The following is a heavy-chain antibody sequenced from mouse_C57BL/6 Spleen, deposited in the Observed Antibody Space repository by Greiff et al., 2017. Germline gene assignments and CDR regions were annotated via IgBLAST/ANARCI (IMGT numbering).Heavy chain of an antibody. V-gene: IGHV1-82*01. D-gene: IGHD4-1*01. Sequence: VQLQKSGPELVKHGASVTISCKASGYAFSSSWMNWVTQRPGTGLEWIGRIYPGDGDTNYNGKFKGKATLTADKSSRTAYMHLSILTPEDSAVYFCARRRSKLGPFAYRGHKTLGTVS. CDR1: GYAFSSSW. CDR3: ARRRSKLGPFAY. J-gene: IGHJ3*01. CDR2: IYPGDGDT.